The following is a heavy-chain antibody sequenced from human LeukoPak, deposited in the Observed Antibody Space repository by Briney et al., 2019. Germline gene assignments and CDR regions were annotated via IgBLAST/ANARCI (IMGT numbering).Heavy chain of an antibody. CDR1: GYTFTGYY. Sequence: ASVKVSCKASGYTFTGYYMHWVRQAPGQGLEWMGWINPNSGGTNYAQKFQGRVTMTRDTSISTAYMELSRLRSDDTAVYYCARGTTYYDILTGYRFFDYWGQGTLATVSS. D-gene: IGHD3-9*01. J-gene: IGHJ4*02. V-gene: IGHV1-2*02. CDR3: ARGTTYYDILTGYRFFDY. CDR2: INPNSGGT.